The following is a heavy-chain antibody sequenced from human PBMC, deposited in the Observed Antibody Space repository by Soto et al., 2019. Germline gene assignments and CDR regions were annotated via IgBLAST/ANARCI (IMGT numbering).Heavy chain of an antibody. CDR2: IAQNGGT. Sequence: EGQLLESGGGLVQPGGSLRLSCAASGFTFTTYTMAWVRQAPGRGPEWVSGIAQNGGTYYVDSVKGRFIISRDNSRNTVSLQMTALKGEDTAIYYCAKDMRPDGVWDFDSWGQGTLVTVAS. CDR3: AKDMRPDGVWDFDS. V-gene: IGHV3-23*01. D-gene: IGHD4-17*01. CDR1: GFTFTTYT. J-gene: IGHJ4*02.